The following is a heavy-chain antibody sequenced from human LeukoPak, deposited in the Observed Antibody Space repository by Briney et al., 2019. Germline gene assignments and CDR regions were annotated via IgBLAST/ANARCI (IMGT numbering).Heavy chain of an antibody. CDR2: ISYDGSNK. Sequence: GRSLRLSCAASGFTFSSYAMHWVRQAPGKGLEWVAVISYDGSNKYYADSVKGRFTISRDDSKNTLYLQMNSLRAEDTAVYYCARSTYYDYYYYYYMDVWGKGTTVTVSS. CDR3: ARSTYYDYYYYYYMDV. V-gene: IGHV3-30-3*01. D-gene: IGHD3-3*01. CDR1: GFTFSSYA. J-gene: IGHJ6*03.